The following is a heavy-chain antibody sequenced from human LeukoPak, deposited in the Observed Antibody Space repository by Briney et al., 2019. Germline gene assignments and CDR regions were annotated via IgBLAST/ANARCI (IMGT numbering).Heavy chain of an antibody. CDR2: IWYDGSNE. CDR1: GFTFSTYG. CDR3: ARDYYSRIDF. J-gene: IGHJ4*02. Sequence: GGSLRLSCAASGFTFSTYGMHWVRQAPGKGLEWVAVIWYDGSNEGYADSVKGRFTISRDTSKNTLYLQMNSLRAEDTPVYYCARDYYSRIDFWGQGTLVTVSS. D-gene: IGHD3-22*01. V-gene: IGHV3-33*01.